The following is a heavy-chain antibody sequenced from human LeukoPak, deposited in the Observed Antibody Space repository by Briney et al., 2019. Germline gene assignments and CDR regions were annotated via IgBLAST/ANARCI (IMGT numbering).Heavy chain of an antibody. D-gene: IGHD6-13*01. CDR2: IIPIFGTA. J-gene: IGHJ4*02. CDR1: GGTFSSYA. V-gene: IGHV1-69*13. Sequence: AAVKVSCKASGGTFSSYAISWVRQAPGQGLEWMGGIIPIFGTANYAQKFQGRVTITADESTSTAYMELSSLRSEDTAVYYCARTYSSSWGSYFDYWGQGTLVTVSS. CDR3: ARTYSSSWGSYFDY.